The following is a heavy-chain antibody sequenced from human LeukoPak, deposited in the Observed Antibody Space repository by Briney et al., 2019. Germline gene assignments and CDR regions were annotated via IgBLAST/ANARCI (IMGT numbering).Heavy chain of an antibody. CDR1: GYTFTSYG. CDR2: ISAYNGNP. CDR3: ATSKLKDIVVVPAAIYYYGMDV. V-gene: IGHV1-18*01. J-gene: IGHJ6*02. Sequence: ASAKVSSKASGYTFTSYGIRWVRQAPGQGLERMGWISAYNGNPNYAQKLQGRVTMTTDTSTSTAYRELRRLRSDDRAVYYWATSKLKDIVVVPAAIYYYGMDVWGQGTTVTVSS. D-gene: IGHD2-2*01.